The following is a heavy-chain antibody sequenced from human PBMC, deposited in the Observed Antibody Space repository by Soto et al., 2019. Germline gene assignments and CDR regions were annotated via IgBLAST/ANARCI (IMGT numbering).Heavy chain of an antibody. J-gene: IGHJ6*02. Sequence: ASVKVSCKASGYTFTGYYMHWVRQAPGQGLEWMGWINPNSGGTNYAQKFQGWVTMTRDTSISTAYMELSRLRSDDTAVYYCARDYYDSSGYSYYGMDVWGQGTTVTVSS. V-gene: IGHV1-2*04. CDR1: GYTFTGYY. D-gene: IGHD3-22*01. CDR3: ARDYYDSSGYSYYGMDV. CDR2: INPNSGGT.